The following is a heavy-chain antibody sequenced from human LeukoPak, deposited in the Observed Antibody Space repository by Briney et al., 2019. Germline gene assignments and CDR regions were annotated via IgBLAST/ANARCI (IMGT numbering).Heavy chain of an antibody. J-gene: IGHJ5*02. D-gene: IGHD1-26*01. CDR3: ARGRGGSYFWWWFDP. CDR1: GYTFTSYG. V-gene: IGHV1-2*02. CDR2: INPNSGGT. Sequence: ASVKVSCKASGYTFTSYGISWVRQAPGQGLEWMGWINPNSGGTNYAQKFQGRVTMTRDTSISTAYMELSRLRSDDTAVYYCARGRGGSYFWWWFDPWGQGTLVTVSS.